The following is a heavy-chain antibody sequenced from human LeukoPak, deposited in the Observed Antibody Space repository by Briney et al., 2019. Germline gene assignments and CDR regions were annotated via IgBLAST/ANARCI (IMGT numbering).Heavy chain of an antibody. Sequence: GGSLRLSCAASGFTFSSYSMNWVRQAPGKGLEWVSSISSSSSYIYYADSVKGRFTISRDNAKNSLYLQMNSLRAEDTAVYYCARDGIFGVVITDYWGQGTLVTVSS. CDR1: GFTFSSYS. J-gene: IGHJ4*02. CDR3: ARDGIFGVVITDY. V-gene: IGHV3-21*01. CDR2: ISSSSSYI. D-gene: IGHD3-3*01.